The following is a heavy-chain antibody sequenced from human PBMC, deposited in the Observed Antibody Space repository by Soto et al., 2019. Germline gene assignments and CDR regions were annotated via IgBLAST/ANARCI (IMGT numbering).Heavy chain of an antibody. D-gene: IGHD3-10*01. CDR1: GGSISNSNYY. Sequence: PSETLSLTCNVSGGSISNSNYYWGWFRQPPGKGLEWIGYIYYSGGTNYNPSLKSRVTISVDTSKNQFSLKLSSVTAADTAVYYCARVWGGAFDIWGQGTMVTVSS. V-gene: IGHV4-61*05. CDR3: ARVWGGAFDI. CDR2: IYYSGGT. J-gene: IGHJ3*02.